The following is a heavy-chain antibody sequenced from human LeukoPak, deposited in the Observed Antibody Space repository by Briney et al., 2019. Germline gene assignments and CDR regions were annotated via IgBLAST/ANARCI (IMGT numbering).Heavy chain of an antibody. CDR3: ARMGIAAAGDGLDY. D-gene: IGHD6-13*01. J-gene: IGHJ4*02. V-gene: IGHV4-59*08. Sequence: SETLSLTCTVSGGSISSYYWSWIRQPPGKGLEWIGYIYYSGSTNYNPSLKSRVTISVDTSKNQFSLKLSSVTAADTAVYYCARMGIAAAGDGLDYWGQGTLVTVSS. CDR2: IYYSGST. CDR1: GGSISSYY.